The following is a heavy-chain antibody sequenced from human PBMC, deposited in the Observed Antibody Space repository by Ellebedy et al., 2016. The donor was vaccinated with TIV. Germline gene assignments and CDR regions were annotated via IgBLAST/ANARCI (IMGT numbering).Heavy chain of an antibody. CDR1: GYSFTSYW. J-gene: IGHJ5*02. CDR2: IYPGDSDT. CDR3: ARQARYSGYGENWFDP. D-gene: IGHD5-12*01. V-gene: IGHV5-51*01. Sequence: KVSXKGSGYSFTSYWIGWVRQMPGKGLEWMGIIYPGDSDTRYSPSFQGQVTISADKSISTAYLQWSSLKASDTAMYYCARQARYSGYGENWFDPWGQGTLVTVSS.